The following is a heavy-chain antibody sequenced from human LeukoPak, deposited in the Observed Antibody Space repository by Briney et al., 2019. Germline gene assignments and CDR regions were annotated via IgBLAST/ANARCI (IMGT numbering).Heavy chain of an antibody. Sequence: SSETLSLTCAVYGGSFSGYYWSWIRQPPGKGLEWIGEINHSGSTNYNPSLKSRVTISVDMSKNQFSLKLSSVTAADTAVYYCARGRVEIVVVPAAPTVYYYYYMDVWGKGTTVTVSS. CDR2: INHSGST. J-gene: IGHJ6*03. V-gene: IGHV4-34*01. CDR1: GGSFSGYY. CDR3: ARGRVEIVVVPAAPTVYYYYYMDV. D-gene: IGHD2-2*01.